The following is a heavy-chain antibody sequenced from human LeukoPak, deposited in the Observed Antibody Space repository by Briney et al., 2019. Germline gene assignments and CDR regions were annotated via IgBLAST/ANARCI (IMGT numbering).Heavy chain of an antibody. CDR3: ARGSWSAADTNIDY. V-gene: IGHV3-74*01. CDR1: GFTLSTYW. Sequence: GGSLRLSCAASGFTLSTYWMHWIRQGPGKGLVWVSCINSDGSRTTYADSVKGRFTISRDNAKNTLYLQMNTLRVEDTAVYYCARGSWSAADTNIDYWGQGTLVTVSS. D-gene: IGHD6-13*01. J-gene: IGHJ4*02. CDR2: INSDGSRT.